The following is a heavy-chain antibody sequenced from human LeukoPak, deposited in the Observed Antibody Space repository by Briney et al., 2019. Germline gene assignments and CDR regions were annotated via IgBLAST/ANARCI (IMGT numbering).Heavy chain of an antibody. V-gene: IGHV3-21*01. CDR1: GFTFSSYA. Sequence: GGSLRLSCAASGFTFSSYAMSWVRQAPGKGLEWVSSISGSSTYIDYADSVKGRFTISRDNAKNALYLQMDSPRAEDTAVYYCARDVGGRLDYWGQGTLVTVSS. J-gene: IGHJ4*02. CDR3: ARDVGGRLDY. CDR2: ISGSSTYI. D-gene: IGHD1-26*01.